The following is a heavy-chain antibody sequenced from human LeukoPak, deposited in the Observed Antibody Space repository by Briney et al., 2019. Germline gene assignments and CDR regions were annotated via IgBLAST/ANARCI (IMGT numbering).Heavy chain of an antibody. Sequence: SETLSLTCTVSGGSISSYYWSWIRQPAGKGLEWIGRIYTSGSTNYNPSLKSRVTISVDTSKNQFSLKLSSVTAADTAVYYCARDLCSGGSCYLRYWGQGTLVTVSS. J-gene: IGHJ4*02. CDR3: ARDLCSGGSCYLRY. D-gene: IGHD2-15*01. CDR2: IYTSGST. CDR1: GGSISSYY. V-gene: IGHV4-4*07.